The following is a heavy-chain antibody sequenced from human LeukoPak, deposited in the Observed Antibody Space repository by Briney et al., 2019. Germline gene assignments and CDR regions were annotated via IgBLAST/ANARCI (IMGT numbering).Heavy chain of an antibody. J-gene: IGHJ4*02. CDR1: GFTFTTYG. Sequence: PGGTLRLSCSASGFTFTTYGMNWVRQAPGKGLEWVSGIGGSGTRTYYADSVKGRFTISRDNSKNTLYLQMNSLRGEDTAVYYCAKDSGWILFDDWGQGTLVTVSS. CDR2: IGGSGTRT. V-gene: IGHV3-23*01. CDR3: AKDSGWILFDD. D-gene: IGHD2-2*03.